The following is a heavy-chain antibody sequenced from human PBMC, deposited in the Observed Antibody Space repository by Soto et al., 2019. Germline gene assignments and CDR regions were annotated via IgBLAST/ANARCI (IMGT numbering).Heavy chain of an antibody. V-gene: IGHV4-4*02. Sequence: SETLSLTCAVSGGSISSSNWGSWVRQPPGKGLEWIGEIYHSGRTNYNPSLKSRVPISVDKSKNQFSLKLSSVTAADTAVYYCASTKYDSSAYYYWYLGLWGRGTLVTVSS. D-gene: IGHD3-22*01. J-gene: IGHJ2*01. CDR1: GGSISSSNW. CDR2: IYHSGRT. CDR3: ASTKYDSSAYYYWYLGL.